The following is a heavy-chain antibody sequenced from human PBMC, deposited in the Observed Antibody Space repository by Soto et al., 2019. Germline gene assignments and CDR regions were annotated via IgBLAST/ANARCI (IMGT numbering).Heavy chain of an antibody. J-gene: IGHJ5*01. D-gene: IGHD3-10*01. CDR2: ISGFNGKA. CDR3: ARDLNYFGSAGTSWFDF. Sequence: QIQLLQSGDEVRKPGASVTVSCRTSGYGFARYAVNWVRQAPGQGLQWMGWISGFNGKAEYAQSLQGRVTLTTDASTGTAYMELRSLRSDDTAVYYCARDLNYFGSAGTSWFDFWGQGTLFTVSS. V-gene: IGHV1-18*01. CDR1: GYGFARYA.